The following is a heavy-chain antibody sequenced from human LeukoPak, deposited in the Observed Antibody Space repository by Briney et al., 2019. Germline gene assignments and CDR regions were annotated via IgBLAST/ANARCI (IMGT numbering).Heavy chain of an antibody. J-gene: IGHJ5*02. CDR1: GFTFSDYY. Sequence: GGSLRLSCAASGFTFSDYYMSWIRQAPGKGLEWVAYIGSSGSTIYYADSVKGRFTISRDNAKKSLYLQMNSLRSEDTAVYYCARDVRHRYCSSSSCYWGWLDPWGQGTLVTVSS. D-gene: IGHD2-2*01. CDR2: IGSSGSTI. CDR3: ARDVRHRYCSSSSCYWGWLDP. V-gene: IGHV3-11*01.